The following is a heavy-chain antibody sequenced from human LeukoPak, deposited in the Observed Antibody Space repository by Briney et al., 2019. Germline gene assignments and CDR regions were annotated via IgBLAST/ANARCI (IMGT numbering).Heavy chain of an antibody. CDR3: AFSGSPGEGYFDY. J-gene: IGHJ4*02. CDR1: GFTFSDHY. V-gene: IGHV3-72*01. D-gene: IGHD1-26*01. CDR2: TRNKAHSYTT. Sequence: PGXSLLLSCAASGFTFSDHYMDWGRQAPGKGLEWVGRTRNKAHSYTTEYAASVKSRFSISRDGSKNSMYLQMNSLETEDTAVYYCAFSGSPGEGYFDYWGQGTLVTVSS.